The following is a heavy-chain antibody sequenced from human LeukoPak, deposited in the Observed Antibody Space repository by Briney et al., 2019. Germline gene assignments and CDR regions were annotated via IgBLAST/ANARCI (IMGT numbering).Heavy chain of an antibody. CDR2: ISYDGSNK. D-gene: IGHD5-24*01. V-gene: IGHV3-30*04. Sequence: GRSLRLSCAASEFTFSNYAMYWVRQTPGKGLEWVAVISYDGSNKYYADSVKGRFIISRDNSKYTLYLQMNSLRAEDTAVYYCAREFGQRWLQRGMDVWGQGTMVTVSS. CDR1: EFTFSNYA. CDR3: AREFGQRWLQRGMDV. J-gene: IGHJ6*02.